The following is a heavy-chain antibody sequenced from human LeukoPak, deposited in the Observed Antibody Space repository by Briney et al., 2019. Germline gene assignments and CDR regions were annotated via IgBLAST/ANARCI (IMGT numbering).Heavy chain of an antibody. J-gene: IGHJ3*02. CDR3: ATEGKKGGYYSSGTLGTFDI. CDR2: IYYTGSA. D-gene: IGHD6-19*01. CDR1: GGSISSYY. Sequence: SETLSLTCTVSGGSISSYYWSWIRQPPGKGLEWIGYIYYTGSASYNPSLKSRVTISVDTSKNQFSLKLSSVTAADTAMYYCATEGKKGGYYSSGTLGTFDIWGQGTMVTVSS. V-gene: IGHV4-59*01.